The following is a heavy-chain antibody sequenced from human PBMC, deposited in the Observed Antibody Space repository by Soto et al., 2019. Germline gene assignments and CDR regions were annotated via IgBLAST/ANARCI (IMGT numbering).Heavy chain of an antibody. CDR1: GVSVSSGSYY. CDR3: ARSSGWYEAFDY. D-gene: IGHD6-19*01. V-gene: IGHV4-61*01. J-gene: IGHJ4*02. CDR2: IYHSGST. Sequence: SETLSFTCTVSGVSVSSGSYYWSWIRQPPGKGLEWIGYIYHSGSTNYNPSLKSRVTISVDKSKNQFSLKLSSVTAADTAVYYCARSSGWYEAFDYWGQGTLVTVSS.